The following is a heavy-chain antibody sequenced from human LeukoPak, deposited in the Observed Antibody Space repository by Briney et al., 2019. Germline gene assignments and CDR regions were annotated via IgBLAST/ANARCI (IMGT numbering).Heavy chain of an antibody. D-gene: IGHD6-13*01. Sequence: GGSLRLSCAASGFTFSSYAMSWVRQAPGKGLEWVSAISGSGGSTYYADSVKGRFTISRDNSKNTLYLQMNSLRAGDTAVYYCAKDRTPYSSSLFDYWGQGTLVTVSS. CDR2: ISGSGGST. CDR3: AKDRTPYSSSLFDY. CDR1: GFTFSSYA. V-gene: IGHV3-23*01. J-gene: IGHJ4*02.